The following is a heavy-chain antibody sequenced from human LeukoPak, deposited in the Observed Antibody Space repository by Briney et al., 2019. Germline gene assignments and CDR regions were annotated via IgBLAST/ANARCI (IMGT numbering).Heavy chain of an antibody. D-gene: IGHD3-22*01. J-gene: IGHJ4*02. Sequence: PGGSLRLSCAAPGFTFSSYEMNWVRQAPGKGLEWVSYISSSGSTIYYADSVKGRFTISRDNAKNSLYLQMNSLRAEDTAVYYCARDADYYDSSGYYRFDYWGQGTLVTVSS. CDR3: ARDADYYDSSGYYRFDY. CDR2: ISSSGSTI. CDR1: GFTFSSYE. V-gene: IGHV3-48*03.